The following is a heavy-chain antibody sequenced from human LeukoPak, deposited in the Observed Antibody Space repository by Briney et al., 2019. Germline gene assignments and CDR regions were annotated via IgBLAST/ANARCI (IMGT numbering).Heavy chain of an antibody. J-gene: IGHJ3*02. D-gene: IGHD3-10*01. CDR3: ARGGGYYGSGSWVDPDAFDI. CDR1: GYTFTSYD. V-gene: IGHV1-8*01. CDR2: INPNSGNT. Sequence: ASVKVSCKASGYTFTSYDINWVRQATGQGLEWMGWINPNSGNTGYAQKFQGRVTMTRNTSISTAYMELSSLRSEDTAVYYCARGGGYYGSGSWVDPDAFDIWGQGTMVTVSS.